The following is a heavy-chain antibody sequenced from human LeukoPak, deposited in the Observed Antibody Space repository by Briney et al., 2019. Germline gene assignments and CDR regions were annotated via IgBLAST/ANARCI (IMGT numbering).Heavy chain of an antibody. CDR3: ARAPEGGELCGYSCHFEY. CDR1: GGTFSSYA. V-gene: IGHV1-18*01. Sequence: ASVKVSCKASGGTFSSYAISWVRQAPGQGLEWMGWISAYNGNTNYAQKLQGRVTMTTDTSTSTAYMELRSLRSDDTAVYYCARAPEGGELCGYSCHFEYWGQGTLVTVTS. CDR2: ISAYNGNT. D-gene: IGHD5-18*01. J-gene: IGHJ4*02.